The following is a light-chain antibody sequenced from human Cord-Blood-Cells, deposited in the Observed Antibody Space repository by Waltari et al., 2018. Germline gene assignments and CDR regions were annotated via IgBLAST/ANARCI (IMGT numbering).Light chain of an antibody. CDR1: SSDVGSYNL. Sequence: SALTQPASVSGSPAQSLTISCTGTSSDVGSYNLVSWYQQHPGKAPKRMIYEVSKRPSGVPNRFSGSKSGNTASLTISGLQAEDEADYYCCSYAGSSTGVFGGGTKLTVL. CDR3: CSYAGSSTGV. V-gene: IGLV2-23*02. J-gene: IGLJ3*02. CDR2: EVS.